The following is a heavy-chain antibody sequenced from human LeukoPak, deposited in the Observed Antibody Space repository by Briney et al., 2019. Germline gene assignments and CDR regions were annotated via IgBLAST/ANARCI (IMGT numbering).Heavy chain of an antibody. Sequence: SETLSLTCTVSGGSINSGNYYWNWIRQPAGKGLEWIGRIYTNGGIMYNPSLKSRVAISMDTSKNQFSLDLNSVTAADTAIYYCAREGAGYYWGQGTLVTVSS. V-gene: IGHV4-61*02. CDR3: AREGAGYY. CDR1: GGSINSGNYY. D-gene: IGHD1-26*01. CDR2: IYTNGGI. J-gene: IGHJ4*02.